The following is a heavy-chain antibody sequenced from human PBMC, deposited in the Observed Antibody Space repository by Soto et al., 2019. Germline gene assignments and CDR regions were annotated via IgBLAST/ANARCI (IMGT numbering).Heavy chain of an antibody. CDR3: ARGRPAVKATHGWFGP. CDR2: ISAYNGNT. V-gene: IGHV1-18*04. CDR1: GYTFTSYG. J-gene: IGHJ5*02. D-gene: IGHD2-2*01. Sequence: ASVKVSCKASGYTFTSYGISWVRQAPGQGLEWMGWISAYNGNTNYAQKLQGRVTMTTDTSTSTAYMELRSLRSDDTAVYYCARGRPAVKATHGWFGPWGQGTLVTVSS.